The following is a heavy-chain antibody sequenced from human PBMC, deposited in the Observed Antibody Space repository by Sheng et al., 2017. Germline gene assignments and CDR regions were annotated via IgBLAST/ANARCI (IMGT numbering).Heavy chain of an antibody. CDR1: GFTVSSNY. J-gene: IGHJ4*02. CDR2: IYSGGRT. Sequence: EVQLVESGGGLVQPGWSLRLSCAASGFTVSSNYMSWVRQAPGKGLEWVSVIYSGGRTYYADSVKGRFTISRDNSKNTLYLQMNSLRAEDTAVYYCAIAGLNYYDSSGYYLFDYWGQGTLVTV. D-gene: IGHD3-22*01. CDR3: AIAGLNYYDSSGYYLFDY. V-gene: IGHV3-66*01.